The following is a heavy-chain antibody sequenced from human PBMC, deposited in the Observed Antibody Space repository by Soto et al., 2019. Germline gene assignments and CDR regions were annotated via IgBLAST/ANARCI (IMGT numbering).Heavy chain of an antibody. J-gene: IGHJ3*02. CDR3: ARDDSSGWYHYAFDI. CDR2: IYYSGST. V-gene: IGHV4-59*01. D-gene: IGHD6-19*01. Sequence: SETLSLTCTVSGGSISSYYWSWIRQPPGKGLEWIGYIYYSGSTNYNPSLKSRVTISVDTSKNQFSLKLSSVTAADTAVYYWARDDSSGWYHYAFDIWGQGTMVTVSS. CDR1: GGSISSYY.